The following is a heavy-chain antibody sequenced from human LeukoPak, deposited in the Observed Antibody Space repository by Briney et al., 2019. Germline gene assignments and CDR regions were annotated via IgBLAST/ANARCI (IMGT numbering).Heavy chain of an antibody. Sequence: PGGSLRLSCTASGFTFGDYAMSWFRQAPGKGLEWVSVIYSGGSTYYADSVKGRFTISRDNSKNTLYLQMNSLRAEDTAVYYCAREGGYSYGLDYWGQGTLVTVSS. CDR1: GFTFGDYA. CDR3: AREGGYSYGLDY. V-gene: IGHV3-66*01. D-gene: IGHD5-18*01. CDR2: IYSGGST. J-gene: IGHJ4*02.